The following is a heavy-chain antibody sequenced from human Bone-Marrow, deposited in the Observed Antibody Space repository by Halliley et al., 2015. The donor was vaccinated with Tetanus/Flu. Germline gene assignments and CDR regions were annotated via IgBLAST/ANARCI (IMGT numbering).Heavy chain of an antibody. CDR2: ISTSSSFL. J-gene: IGHJ4*02. Sequence: EGVSSISTSSSFLYYADSVKGRFPIPRDNAENSLFLQMNSLGEEDTAVYYCARGTSRSLFDYWGQGTLVTVSS. CDR3: ARGTSRSLFDY. D-gene: IGHD2-2*01. V-gene: IGHV3-21*01.